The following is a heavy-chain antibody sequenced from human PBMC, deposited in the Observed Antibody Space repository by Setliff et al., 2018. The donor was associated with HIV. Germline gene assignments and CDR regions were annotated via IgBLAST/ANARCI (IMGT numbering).Heavy chain of an antibody. J-gene: IGHJ5*02. V-gene: IGHV1-69*02. D-gene: IGHD6-19*01. CDR3: ATHPPYRSAWYMRS. Sequence: SVKVSCKASGGTFSSYTISWVRQAPGQGLEWMGRIIPILGIANYAQKFQGRVTITADKSTSTDYMDLSSLRSEDTAVYYCATHPPYRSAWYMRSWGQGTLVTVSS. CDR2: IIPILGIA. CDR1: GGTFSSYT.